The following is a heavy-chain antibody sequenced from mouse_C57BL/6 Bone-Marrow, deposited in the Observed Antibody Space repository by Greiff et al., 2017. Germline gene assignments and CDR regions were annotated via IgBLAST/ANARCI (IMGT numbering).Heavy chain of an antibody. J-gene: IGHJ3*01. D-gene: IGHD3-2*02. CDR2: ISNGGGST. CDR1: GFTFSDYY. Sequence: EVMLVESGGGLVQPGGSLKLSCAASGFTFSDYYMYWVRQTPEKRLEWVAYISNGGGSTYYPDTVKGRFTISRDNAKNTLYLQMSRLKSEDTAMYYCARPLRQLRLRRFAYWGQGTLVTVSA. CDR3: ARPLRQLRLRRFAY. V-gene: IGHV5-12*01.